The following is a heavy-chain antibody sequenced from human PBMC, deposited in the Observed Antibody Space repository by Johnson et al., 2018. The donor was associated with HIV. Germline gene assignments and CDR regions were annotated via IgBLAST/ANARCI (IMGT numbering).Heavy chain of an antibody. J-gene: IGHJ3*02. CDR2: IGTAGDT. Sequence: VQLVESGGGLVQPGGSLRLSCAASGFTFSSYDMHWVRQATGKGLEWVSAIGTAGDTYYPGPVKGLFTISRDNAKKSLYLQMNSLRAADTAVYYCARELRIAARGLAFDIWGRGTMVTVSS. CDR1: GFTFSSYD. CDR3: ARELRIAARGLAFDI. V-gene: IGHV3-13*01. D-gene: IGHD6-6*01.